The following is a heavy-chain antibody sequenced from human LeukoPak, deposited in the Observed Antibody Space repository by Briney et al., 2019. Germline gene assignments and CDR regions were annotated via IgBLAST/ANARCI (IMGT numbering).Heavy chain of an antibody. CDR1: GSTLSSYA. J-gene: IGHJ4*02. Sequence: PGGSLRLSCAASGSTLSSYATHWVRQAPGKGLEYVSGISSSGGNTYYANSVKGRFTISRDNSKNTLYLQMGSLRDEDMAVYYCVRDRSGAYDYWGQGTLVTVSS. CDR2: ISSSGGNT. V-gene: IGHV3-64*01. CDR3: VRDRSGAYDY. D-gene: IGHD3-3*01.